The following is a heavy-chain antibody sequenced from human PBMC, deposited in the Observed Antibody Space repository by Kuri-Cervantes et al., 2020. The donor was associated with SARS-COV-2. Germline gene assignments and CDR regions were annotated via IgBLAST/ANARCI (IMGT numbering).Heavy chain of an antibody. J-gene: IGHJ3*02. Sequence: GESLKISCAASGFTFSSYDMHWVRQAPGKGLEWVSVIWFDGSNKYYADSVKGRFTISRDNSKNTLYLQMNSLRAEDTALYYCARDLIFVAYNRGTGAFDIWGQGTTVTVSS. CDR1: GFTFSSYD. CDR2: IWFDGSNK. D-gene: IGHD3-10*01. V-gene: IGHV3-30*19. CDR3: ARDLIFVAYNRGTGAFDI.